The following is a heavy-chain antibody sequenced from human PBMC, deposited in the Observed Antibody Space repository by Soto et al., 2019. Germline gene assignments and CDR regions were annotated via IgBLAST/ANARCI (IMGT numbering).Heavy chain of an antibody. CDR3: ASAIRSYDFWSGYYNDYYYGMDV. D-gene: IGHD3-3*01. V-gene: IGHV1-69*13. CDR2: IIPIVGTA. Sequence: GASVKVSCKASGGTFSSYAISWVRQAPGQGLEWMGGIIPIVGTANYAQKFQGRVTITADESTSTAYMELSSLRSEDPAVYYCASAIRSYDFWSGYYNDYYYGMDVWGQGTTVTVSS. J-gene: IGHJ6*02. CDR1: GGTFSSYA.